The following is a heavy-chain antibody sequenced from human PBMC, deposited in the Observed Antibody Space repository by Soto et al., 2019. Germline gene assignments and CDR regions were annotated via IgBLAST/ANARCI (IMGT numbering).Heavy chain of an antibody. CDR2: ITSGGST. CDR3: AKNHLYGTSWYGVSDY. Sequence: EVQLLESGGGLVQPGGSLRLSCAASGFTFRNFAMNWVRQAPGKGLEWVSSITSGGSTFYVDSVKGRFTIARDNSKDTLYLQMSSLRVEDTAVYYCAKNHLYGTSWYGVSDYWGQGSLVTVSS. CDR1: GFTFRNFA. J-gene: IGHJ4*02. D-gene: IGHD6-13*01. V-gene: IGHV3-23*01.